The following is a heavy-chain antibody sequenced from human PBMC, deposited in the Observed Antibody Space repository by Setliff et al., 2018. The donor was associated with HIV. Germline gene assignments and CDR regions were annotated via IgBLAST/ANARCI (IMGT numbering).Heavy chain of an antibody. CDR3: ARGEISGWCYYMDV. CDR2: INHSGSI. D-gene: IGHD6-19*01. Sequence: SETLSLTCAVYGGSLSGYYWSWIRQPPGKGLAWIGEINHSGSINYNPSLKSRVTISVDTSKNKFSLKMSSVTAADTAVYYCARGEISGWCYYMDVWDQGTTVTVSS. CDR1: GGSLSGYY. V-gene: IGHV4-34*01. J-gene: IGHJ6*03.